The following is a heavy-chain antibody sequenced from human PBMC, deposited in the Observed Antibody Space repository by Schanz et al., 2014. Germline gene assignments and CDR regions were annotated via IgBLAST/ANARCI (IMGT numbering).Heavy chain of an antibody. CDR3: ARGPIPIQGVPMDF. CDR2: IGYDGSEK. D-gene: IGHD3-10*01. J-gene: IGHJ4*02. CDR1: GLNFDYYG. V-gene: IGHV3-33*01. Sequence: QVQLVESGGGVVQPGRSLRLSCATSGLNFDYYGMNWVRQAPGKGLEWVANIGYDGSEKYYVDSVKGRFTISRDNSKGTLYLQMSGLTREDTAVYYCARGPIPIQGVPMDFWGQGTLVTVSS.